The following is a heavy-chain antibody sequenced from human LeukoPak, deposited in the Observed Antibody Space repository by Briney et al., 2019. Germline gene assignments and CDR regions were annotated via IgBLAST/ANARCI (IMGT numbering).Heavy chain of an antibody. J-gene: IGHJ6*03. CDR1: GGSISSYY. CDR2: IYTSGST. V-gene: IGHV4-4*09. CDR3: ARQTTVTFRGYYYYYYMDV. D-gene: IGHD4-11*01. Sequence: SETLSLTCTVSGGSISSYYWSWIRQPPGKGLEWIGYIYTSGSTNYNPSLKSRVTISVGTSKNQFSLKLSSVTAADTAVYYCARQTTVTFRGYYYYYYMDVWGKGTTVTVSS.